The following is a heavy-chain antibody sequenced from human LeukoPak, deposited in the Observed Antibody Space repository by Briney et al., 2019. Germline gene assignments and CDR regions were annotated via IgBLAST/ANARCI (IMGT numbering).Heavy chain of an antibody. J-gene: IGHJ4*02. CDR2: INPSGGGT. CDR3: ARVSHDYGDYVRQFFDY. CDR1: GYTFTKYY. V-gene: IGHV1-46*01. D-gene: IGHD4-17*01. Sequence: RGASVKVSCKASGYTFTKYYIHWVRQAPGQGLEWMGVINPSGGGTNYAQMFQGRVTMTRDTSTSTVYMELSSLRSEDTAVYYCARVSHDYGDYVRQFFDYWGQGALVTVSS.